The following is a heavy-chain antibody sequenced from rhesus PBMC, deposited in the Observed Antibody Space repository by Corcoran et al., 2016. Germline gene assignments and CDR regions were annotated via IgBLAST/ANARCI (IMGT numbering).Heavy chain of an antibody. J-gene: IGHJ4*01. D-gene: IGHD2-21*01. CDR1: GVSIISNW. CDR3: AREYCTGSGCSSFDY. CDR2: ISGSGGST. V-gene: IGHV4-173*01. Sequence: QLQLQESGPGLVKPSETLSLTCAVSGVSIISNWWSWIRQPPGKGLEWIGRISGSGGSTSYNPSLKSRLTISTDTSKNQFSLKLSSVTAADTAVYYCAREYCTGSGCSSFDYWGQGVLVTVSS.